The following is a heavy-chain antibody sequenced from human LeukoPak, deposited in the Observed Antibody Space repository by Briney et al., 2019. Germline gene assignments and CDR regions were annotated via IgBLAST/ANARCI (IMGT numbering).Heavy chain of an antibody. CDR3: ARHGSYSYDSSGYSDP. Sequence: GESLKISCKGSGYSFTSYWIGWVRQMPGKGLEWMGIIYPGDSDTRYSPSFQGQVTISADKSISTAYLQWSSLKASDTAMYYCARHGSYSYDSSGYSDPWGQGTLVTVSS. CDR1: GYSFTSYW. CDR2: IYPGDSDT. J-gene: IGHJ5*02. D-gene: IGHD3-22*01. V-gene: IGHV5-51*01.